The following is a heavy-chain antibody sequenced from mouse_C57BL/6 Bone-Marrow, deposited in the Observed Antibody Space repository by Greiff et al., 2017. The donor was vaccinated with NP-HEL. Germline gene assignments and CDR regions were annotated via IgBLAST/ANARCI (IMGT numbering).Heavy chain of an antibody. CDR1: GFTFSDFY. J-gene: IGHJ1*03. CDR3: ARATVVATVWYFDV. CDR2: SRNKANDYTT. D-gene: IGHD1-1*01. Sequence: EVKLMESGGGLVQSGRSLRLSCATSGFTFSDFYMEWVRQAPGKGLEWIAASRNKANDYTTEYSASVKGRFIVSRDTSQSILYLQMNALRAEDTAIYYCARATVVATVWYFDVWGTGTTVTVSS. V-gene: IGHV7-1*01.